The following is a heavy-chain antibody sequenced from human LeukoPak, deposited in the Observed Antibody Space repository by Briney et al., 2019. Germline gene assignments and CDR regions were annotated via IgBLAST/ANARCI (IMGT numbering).Heavy chain of an antibody. CDR1: GFTFSDYY. J-gene: IGHJ5*02. CDR3: AREGQYCSSTSCPGFDP. Sequence: GGSLRLSCAASGFTFSDYYMSWIRQAPGKGLEWVAVISYDGSNKYYADSVKGRFTISRDNSKNTLYLQMNSLRAEDTAVYYCAREGQYCSSTSCPGFDPWGQGTLVTVSS. CDR2: ISYDGSNK. V-gene: IGHV3-30*03. D-gene: IGHD2-2*01.